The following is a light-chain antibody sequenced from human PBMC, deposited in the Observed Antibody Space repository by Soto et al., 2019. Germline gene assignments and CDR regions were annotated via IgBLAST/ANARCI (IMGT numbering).Light chain of an antibody. Sequence: ELVLTQSPGTLSLSPGESATLSCRASQPVSSNFLAWYQQKPGQAPRLLIYGVSSRASGIPDRFSGSGSGTDFTLTISSLEPEDFAVYYCQQRSDWPPITFGQGTRLEIK. CDR2: GVS. CDR3: QQRSDWPPIT. V-gene: IGKV3D-20*02. CDR1: QPVSSNF. J-gene: IGKJ5*01.